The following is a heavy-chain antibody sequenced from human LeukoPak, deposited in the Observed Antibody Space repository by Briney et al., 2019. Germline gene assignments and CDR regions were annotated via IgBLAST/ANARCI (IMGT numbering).Heavy chain of an antibody. CDR2: INHSGSA. Sequence: SETLSLTCTVSGGSISSYYWSWIRQPPGKGLEWIGEINHSGSANYNPSLKSRVTLSIDKSKNQFSLNLNSVTAADTAVYYCARARRDSGYYKVDYWGQGTLVTVSS. V-gene: IGHV4-34*01. J-gene: IGHJ4*02. CDR3: ARARRDSGYYKVDY. CDR1: GGSISSYY. D-gene: IGHD3-3*01.